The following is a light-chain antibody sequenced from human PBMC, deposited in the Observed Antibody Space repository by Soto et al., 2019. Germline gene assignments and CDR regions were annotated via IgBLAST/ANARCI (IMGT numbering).Light chain of an antibody. CDR2: DAS. V-gene: IGKV1-5*01. J-gene: IGKJ1*01. Sequence: IQMTQSPSTLSAYIGDRVTITCRASQSISSWLAWYRQKPGKAPKLLIYDASSLESGVPSRFSGSGSGTEFTLTISSLQPDDFATYYCKQYNSYPWTFGQGTKVDI. CDR3: KQYNSYPWT. CDR1: QSISSW.